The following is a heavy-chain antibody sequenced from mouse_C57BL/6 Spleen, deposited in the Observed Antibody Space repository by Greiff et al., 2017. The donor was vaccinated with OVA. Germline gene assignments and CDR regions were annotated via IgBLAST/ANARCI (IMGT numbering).Heavy chain of an antibody. CDR2: IRNKANGYTT. CDR1: GFTFTDYY. CDR3: ASSLYGNYNFDY. Sequence: EVKVEESGGGLVQPGGSLSLSCAASGFTFTDYYMSWVRQPPGKALEWLGFIRNKANGYTTEYSASVKGRFTISRDNSQSILYLQMNALRAEDSATYYCASSLYGNYNFDYWGQGTTLTVSS. J-gene: IGHJ2*01. D-gene: IGHD2-1*01. V-gene: IGHV7-3*01.